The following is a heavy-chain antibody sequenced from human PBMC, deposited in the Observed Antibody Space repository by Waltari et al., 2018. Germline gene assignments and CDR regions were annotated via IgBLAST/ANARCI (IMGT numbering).Heavy chain of an antibody. D-gene: IGHD1-26*01. CDR1: GFTFSSYA. Sequence: EVQLLESGGGLVQPGGSLRLSCAASGFTFSSYAMSWVRQAPGKGLEWVSVIYSGGSTYYADSVQGRFTISRDNSKNTLYLQMNSLRAEDTAVYYCAKATWAEVSVAFDYWGQGTLVTVSS. J-gene: IGHJ4*02. CDR3: AKATWAEVSVAFDY. CDR2: IYSGGST. V-gene: IGHV3-23*03.